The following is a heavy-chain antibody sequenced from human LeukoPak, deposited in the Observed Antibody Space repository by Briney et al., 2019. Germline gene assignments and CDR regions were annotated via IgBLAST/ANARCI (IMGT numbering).Heavy chain of an antibody. CDR3: ARQLGRDAFDI. V-gene: IGHV1-2*02. D-gene: IGHD7-27*01. CDR2: INPNSGGT. Sequence: ASVKVSCKASGYTFTDYYMHWVRQAPGQGLEWMGWINPNSGGTNYAQKFQGRVTMTGDTSISTAYMELSRLRSDDTDVYYCARQLGRDAFDIWGQGTMVTVSS. J-gene: IGHJ3*02. CDR1: GYTFTDYY.